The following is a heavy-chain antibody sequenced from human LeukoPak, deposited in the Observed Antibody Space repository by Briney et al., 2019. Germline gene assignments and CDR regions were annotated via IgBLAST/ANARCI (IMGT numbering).Heavy chain of an antibody. V-gene: IGHV3-7*03. J-gene: IGHJ4*02. Sequence: GGSLRLSCAASGFTFSSYWMSWVRQAPGKGLEWVANIKQDGSEKYYVDSVKGRFTISRDNAKNSLYLQMNSLRAEDTAVYYCARDWGQLVRPPTFDYWGQGTLVTVSS. CDR3: ARDWGQLVRPPTFDY. D-gene: IGHD6-13*01. CDR1: GFTFSSYW. CDR2: IKQDGSEK.